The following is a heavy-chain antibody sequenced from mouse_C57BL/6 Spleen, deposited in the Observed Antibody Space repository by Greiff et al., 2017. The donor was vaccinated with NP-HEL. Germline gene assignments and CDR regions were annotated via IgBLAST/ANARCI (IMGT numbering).Heavy chain of an antibody. CDR2: IDPSDSYT. CDR3: ARWDYDGFAY. Sequence: QVQLQQPGAELVMPGASVKLSCKASGYTFTSYWMHWVKQRPGQGLEWIGEIDPSDSYTNYNQKFKGKSTLTVDKSSSTAYMQLSSLTSEDSVVYYCARWDYDGFAYWGQGTLVTVSA. J-gene: IGHJ3*01. CDR1: GYTFTSYW. V-gene: IGHV1-69*01. D-gene: IGHD2-4*01.